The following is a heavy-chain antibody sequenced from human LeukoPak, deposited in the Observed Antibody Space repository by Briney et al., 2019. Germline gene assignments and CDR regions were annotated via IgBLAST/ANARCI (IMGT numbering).Heavy chain of an antibody. CDR3: ATDLYYGSGSYYNHY. CDR2: FDPEDGET. D-gene: IGHD3-10*01. V-gene: IGHV1-24*01. J-gene: IGHJ4*02. Sequence: ASVKVSCKVSGYTLTELSMHWVRQAPGEGLEWMGGFDPEDGETIYAQKFQGRVTMTEDTSTDTAYMELSSLRSEDTAVYYCATDLYYGSGSYYNHYWGQGTLVTVSS. CDR1: GYTLTELS.